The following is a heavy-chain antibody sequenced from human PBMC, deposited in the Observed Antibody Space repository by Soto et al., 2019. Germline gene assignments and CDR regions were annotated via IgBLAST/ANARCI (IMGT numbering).Heavy chain of an antibody. Sequence: QVQLVQSGAEVKKPGSSVKVSCKASGGSFSSYAISWLRQAPGQGLEWMGGIIPIFGTPSYAQKFQGRVTITADESTSTAYMELSSLRSEDTAVYYCAREYRSSSGRFDNWGQGTLVTVSS. CDR2: IIPIFGTP. V-gene: IGHV1-69*01. J-gene: IGHJ4*02. CDR1: GGSFSSYA. D-gene: IGHD6-6*01. CDR3: AREYRSSSGRFDN.